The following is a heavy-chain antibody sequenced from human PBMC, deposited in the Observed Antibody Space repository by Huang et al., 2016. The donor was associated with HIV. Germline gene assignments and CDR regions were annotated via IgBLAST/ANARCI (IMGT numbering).Heavy chain of an antibody. D-gene: IGHD3-16*01. Sequence: QVQLYQWGAGLLRPSETLSLNCAVYRGSLSGYYWRWIRQSPEKGLEWIGEINYSGTINYNPSLKSRFTISVDTSKKQLSLKLKSVTAADTAVYYCAREVMTSFGGPFDPWGQGTLVAVSS. CDR3: AREVMTSFGGPFDP. CDR2: INYSGTI. CDR1: RGSLSGYY. V-gene: IGHV4-34*01. J-gene: IGHJ5*02.